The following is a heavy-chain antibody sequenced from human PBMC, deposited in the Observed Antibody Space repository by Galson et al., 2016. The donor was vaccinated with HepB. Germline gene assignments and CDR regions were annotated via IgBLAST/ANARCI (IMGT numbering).Heavy chain of an antibody. CDR2: VSWNSGSI. Sequence: SLRLSCAASGFTFDTYGMHWVRQAPGKGLEWVSCVSWNSGSIGYADSVKGRFTISRDNAKSSLYLQMNSLSAEDTAVYYCARISLWKGGGFDIWGQGTMVTVSS. CDR1: GFTFDTYG. J-gene: IGHJ3*02. V-gene: IGHV3-9*01. D-gene: IGHD1-1*01. CDR3: ARISLWKGGGFDI.